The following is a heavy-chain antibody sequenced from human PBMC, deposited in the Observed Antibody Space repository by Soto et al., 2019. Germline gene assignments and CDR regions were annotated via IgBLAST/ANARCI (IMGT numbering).Heavy chain of an antibody. CDR1: RYIFTAYF. V-gene: IGHV1-2*02. Sequence: QVQLVQSGAEVKKPGASVKVSCKAPRYIFTAYFMHWVRQAPGQGLEWMGWINPNNGATHYGLSFQGRVTMTRDTSISTAYLELSSLRSGATAVYYCASHDPGARFDPWGQGTLVIVSS. CDR3: ASHDPGARFDP. J-gene: IGHJ5*02. CDR2: INPNNGAT. D-gene: IGHD1-1*01.